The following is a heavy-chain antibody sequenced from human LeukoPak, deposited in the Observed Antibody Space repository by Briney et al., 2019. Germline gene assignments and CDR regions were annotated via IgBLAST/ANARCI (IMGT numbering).Heavy chain of an antibody. D-gene: IGHD2-2*01. CDR1: GYNFTDYY. J-gene: IGHJ5*02. Sequence: ASVKVSCKASGYNFTDYYVHWVRQAPGQGLEWMGWINPNSGGTNYAQKFQGRVTMTRDTSISTAYMELSRLRSDDTAVYYCAREGVVVPAAGGIDPWGQGTLVTVSS. CDR3: AREGVVVPAAGGIDP. V-gene: IGHV1-2*02. CDR2: INPNSGGT.